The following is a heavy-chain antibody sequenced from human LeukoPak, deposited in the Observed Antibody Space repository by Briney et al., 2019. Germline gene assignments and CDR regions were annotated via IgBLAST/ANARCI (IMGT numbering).Heavy chain of an antibody. Sequence: SETLSLTCTVSGGSISSYYWTWIRQPPGKGLEWIGYIHYSGGTNYKASLKSRITISLDTSKNQFSLRMTSVTAADTAVYYCARGGGPPSYLDFWGQGTLVTVSS. D-gene: IGHD3-16*01. CDR1: GGSISSYY. J-gene: IGHJ4*02. CDR3: ARGGGPPSYLDF. CDR2: IHYSGGT. V-gene: IGHV4-59*01.